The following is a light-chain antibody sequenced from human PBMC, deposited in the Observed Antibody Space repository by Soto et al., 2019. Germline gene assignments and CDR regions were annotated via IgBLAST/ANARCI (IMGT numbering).Light chain of an antibody. CDR3: QQYNNWPIT. V-gene: IGKV3-15*01. CDR1: QNILST. CDR2: GAS. Sequence: EIVMTQSPATLSVWPVEIARLSVMASQNILSTLAWYQQKPGQAPRLLIYGASTRATGIPARFSGSGSGTEFTLTISSLQSEDFEIYYCQQYNNWPITFGQGTRLEIK. J-gene: IGKJ5*01.